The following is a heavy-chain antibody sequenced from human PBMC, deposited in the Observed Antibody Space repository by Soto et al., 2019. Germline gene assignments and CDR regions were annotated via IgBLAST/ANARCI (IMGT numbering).Heavy chain of an antibody. V-gene: IGHV1-18*01. CDR2: INPDNGDT. CDR3: ARGVRVSAYLDYYMDV. J-gene: IGHJ6*03. CDR1: GYTFSNFG. Sequence: QVQLVQSGAEVKKPGASLKVSCKASGYTFSNFGVSWVRQAPGQGLEWIGWINPDNGDTNYGQKFQGRATMTTDTFTNTDYMEVRGLSSDDTAVYYCARGVRVSAYLDYYMDVWGEGTTVTVSS. D-gene: IGHD3-10*02.